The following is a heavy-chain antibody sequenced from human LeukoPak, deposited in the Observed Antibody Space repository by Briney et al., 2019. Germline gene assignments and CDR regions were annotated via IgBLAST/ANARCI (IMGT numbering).Heavy chain of an antibody. Sequence: SETLSLTCTVSGGSISSSSAYWGWIRQPPGKGLEWIGSIYYSKNTYYNPSLKSRVTISADTSKNQFSLTLGSVSAPDTAVYYCVSPRGFSYGYFDYWGQGTLVTVSS. CDR1: GGSISSSSAY. J-gene: IGHJ4*02. V-gene: IGHV4-39*01. CDR2: IYYSKNT. CDR3: VSPRGFSYGYFDY. D-gene: IGHD5-18*01.